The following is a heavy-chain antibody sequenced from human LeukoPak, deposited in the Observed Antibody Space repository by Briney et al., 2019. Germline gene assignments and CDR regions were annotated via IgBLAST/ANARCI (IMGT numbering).Heavy chain of an antibody. CDR3: ARDGRITMVRGVIHYGMDV. V-gene: IGHV3-53*01. CDR2: IYSGGST. CDR1: GFTFSSYW. J-gene: IGHJ6*02. D-gene: IGHD3-10*01. Sequence: GGSLRLSCAASGFTFSSYWMHWVRQAPGKGLEWVSVIYSGGSTYYADSVKGRFTISRDNSKNTLYLQMNSLRAEDTAVYYCARDGRITMVRGVIHYGMDVWGQGTTVTVSS.